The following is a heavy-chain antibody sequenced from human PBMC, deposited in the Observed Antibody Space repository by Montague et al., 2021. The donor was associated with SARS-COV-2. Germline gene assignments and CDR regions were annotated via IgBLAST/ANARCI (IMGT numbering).Heavy chain of an antibody. Sequence: SETLSLTCTVSGGSISSYYWSWIRQPPGKGLEWIGYIYYSRSTNYNPSLKSRVTISVDTSKNQFSLKVGSVTAADTAVYYCARRRERWSDAFDIWGQGTMVTVSS. CDR2: IYYSRST. J-gene: IGHJ3*02. V-gene: IGHV4-59*08. CDR3: ARRRERWSDAFDI. CDR1: GGSISSYY. D-gene: IGHD2-15*01.